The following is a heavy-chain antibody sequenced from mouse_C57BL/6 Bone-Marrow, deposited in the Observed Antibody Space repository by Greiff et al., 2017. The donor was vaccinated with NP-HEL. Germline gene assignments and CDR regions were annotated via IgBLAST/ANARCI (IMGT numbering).Heavy chain of an antibody. CDR1: GYTFTSYG. D-gene: IGHD1-1*01. CDR3: ARRGHYYGSRLPLYFDV. J-gene: IGHJ1*03. CDR2: IYPRSGNT. V-gene: IGHV1-81*01. Sequence: VQLQQSGAELARPGASVKLSCKASGYTFTSYGISWVKQRTGQGLEWIGEIYPRSGNTYYNEKFKGKATLTADKSSSTAYMELRSLTSEDSAVYFCARRGHYYGSRLPLYFDVWGTGTTVTVSS.